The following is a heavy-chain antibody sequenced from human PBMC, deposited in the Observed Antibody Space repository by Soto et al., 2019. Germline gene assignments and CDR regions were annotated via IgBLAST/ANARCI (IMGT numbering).Heavy chain of an antibody. D-gene: IGHD3-10*01. J-gene: IGHJ4*02. CDR3: ARATGENYYGSGSSLAY. V-gene: IGHV3-33*01. CDR2: IWYDGSNK. CDR1: GFTFSSYG. Sequence: GGSLRLSCAASGFTFSSYGMHWVRQAPGKGLEWVAVIWYDGSNKYYADSVKGRFTISRDNSKNTLYLQMNSLRAEDTAVYYCARATGENYYGSGSSLAYWGQGTLVTVSS.